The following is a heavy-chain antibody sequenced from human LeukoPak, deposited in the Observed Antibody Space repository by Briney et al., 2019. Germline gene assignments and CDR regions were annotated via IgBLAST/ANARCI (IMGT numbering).Heavy chain of an antibody. CDR2: IYYSGST. J-gene: IGHJ4*02. CDR1: GGSISSGDYY. V-gene: IGHV4-30-4*01. Sequence: PSETLSLTCTVSGGSISSGDYYWSWIRQPPGKGLEWIGYIYYSGSTYYNPSLKSRVTISVDRSKNQFSLKLSSVTAADTAVYYCARNVVTYDYVWGSYIDYWGQGTLVTVSS. D-gene: IGHD3-16*01. CDR3: ARNVVTYDYVWGSYIDY.